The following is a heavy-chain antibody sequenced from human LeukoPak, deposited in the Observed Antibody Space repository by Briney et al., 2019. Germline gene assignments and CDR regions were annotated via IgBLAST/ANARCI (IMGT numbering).Heavy chain of an antibody. CDR2: INPNSGGT. D-gene: IGHD6-13*01. V-gene: IGHV1-2*02. CDR1: GYTFTSYY. CDR3: ARLIAAAGTGNYYYYGMDV. Sequence: ASVKVSCKASGYTFTSYYMHWVRQAPGQGLEWMGWINPNSGGTNYAQKFQGRVTMTRDTSISTAYMELSRLRSDDTAVYYCARLIAAAGTGNYYYYGMDVWGQGTTVTVSS. J-gene: IGHJ6*02.